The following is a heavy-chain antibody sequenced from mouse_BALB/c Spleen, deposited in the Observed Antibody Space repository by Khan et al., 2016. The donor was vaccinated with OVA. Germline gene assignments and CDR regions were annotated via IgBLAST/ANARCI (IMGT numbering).Heavy chain of an antibody. CDR1: GFSLTSYG. CDR3: AREVYYGNLYYFDY. Sequence: QVQLKQSGPGLVAPSQSLSITCTVSGFSLTSYGVHWVRQPPGKGLEWLGAIWAGGSTNYNSALMSRPSISKDNSKSQVFLKMNSLQTDDTAIYYCAREVYYGNLYYFDYWGQGTTLTVSS. J-gene: IGHJ2*01. D-gene: IGHD2-1*01. V-gene: IGHV2-9*02. CDR2: IWAGGST.